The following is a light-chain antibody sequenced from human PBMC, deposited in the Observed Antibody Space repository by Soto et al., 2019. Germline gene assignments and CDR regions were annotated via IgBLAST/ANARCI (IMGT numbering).Light chain of an antibody. CDR3: QQSYSTLT. Sequence: DIQMTQSPSSLSASVGDRVTITCRASQSISRYLNWYQQKPGKAPKLLIYAASILLSGVTSRFSGSGSGTDVTLTISSLQPEDLATYDCQQSYSTLTFGGGTEVEIK. CDR1: QSISRY. J-gene: IGKJ4*01. CDR2: AAS. V-gene: IGKV1-39*01.